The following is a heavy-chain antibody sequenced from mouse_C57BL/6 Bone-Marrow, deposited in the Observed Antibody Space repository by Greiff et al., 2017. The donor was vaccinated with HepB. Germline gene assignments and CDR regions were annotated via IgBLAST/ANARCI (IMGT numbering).Heavy chain of an antibody. J-gene: IGHJ1*03. CDR3: GRGRSCWDFDV. Sequence: QVQLQQPGAELVKPGASVKMSCKASGYTFTSYWINWVKQRPGQGLEWIGDIYPGSGSTNYNEKFKGKATLTADTSSSTAYTQLSSRTSEDSAVYYCGRGRSCWDFDVWGKGTTVTVSS. CDR2: IYPGSGST. CDR1: GYTFTSYW. V-gene: IGHV1-55*01. D-gene: IGHD3-3*01.